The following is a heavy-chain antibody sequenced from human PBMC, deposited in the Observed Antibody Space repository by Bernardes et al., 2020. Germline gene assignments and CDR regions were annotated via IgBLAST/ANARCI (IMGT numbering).Heavy chain of an antibody. J-gene: IGHJ4*02. CDR3: ARQGYDFWSGYYISYFDY. CDR1: GGSISSSSYY. Sequence: SETLSLTRTVSGGSISSSSYYWVWIRQPPGKGLEWIGSVYYSGSTYYNPSLKSRVTISVDTSKNQFSLKLSSVTAADTAVYYCARQGYDFWSGYYISYFDYWGQGTLVTVSS. D-gene: IGHD3-3*01. V-gene: IGHV4-39*01. CDR2: VYYSGST.